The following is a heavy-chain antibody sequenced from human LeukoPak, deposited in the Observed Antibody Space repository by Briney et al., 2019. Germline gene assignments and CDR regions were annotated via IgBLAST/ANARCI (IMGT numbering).Heavy chain of an antibody. V-gene: IGHV1-46*01. CDR3: ARDRPSTRPVGGFDY. CDR2: INPSGGST. D-gene: IGHD2-15*01. J-gene: IGHJ4*02. Sequence: ASVTVSCKASGYTFTSYYMHWVRQPPGQGLEWMGIINPSGGSTSYAQKFQGRVTMTRDTSTSTVYMELSSLRSEDTAVYYCARDRPSTRPVGGFDYWGQGTLVTVSS. CDR1: GYTFTSYY.